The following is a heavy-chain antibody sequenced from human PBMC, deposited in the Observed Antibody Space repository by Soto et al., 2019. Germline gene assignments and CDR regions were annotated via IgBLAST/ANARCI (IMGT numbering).Heavy chain of an antibody. Sequence: QVQLVQSGAEVKKPGSSVKVSCKASGGTFSSYAISWVRQAPGQGLEWMGGIIPIFGTANYAQKFQGRVTITADGSTSTAYMELSSLRSEDTAVYYCARGTHKDIVVVPAASLLHAFDIWGQGTMVTVSS. D-gene: IGHD2-2*01. CDR1: GGTFSSYA. CDR2: IIPIFGTA. V-gene: IGHV1-69*01. J-gene: IGHJ3*02. CDR3: ARGTHKDIVVVPAASLLHAFDI.